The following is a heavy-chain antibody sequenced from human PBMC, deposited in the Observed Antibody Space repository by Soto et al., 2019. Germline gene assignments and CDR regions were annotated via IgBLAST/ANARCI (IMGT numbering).Heavy chain of an antibody. CDR3: ARDAIENYYYYYGMDV. D-gene: IGHD3-22*01. J-gene: IGHJ6*02. CDR1: GFTVSSNY. V-gene: IGHV3-66*01. CDR2: IYSGGST. Sequence: PGGSLRLSCAASGFTVSSNYMSWVRQAPGKGLEWVSVIYSGGSTFYADSVKGRFTISRDNSKNTLYLQMNSLRAEDTVVYYCARDAIENYYYYYGMDVWGQGTTVTVSS.